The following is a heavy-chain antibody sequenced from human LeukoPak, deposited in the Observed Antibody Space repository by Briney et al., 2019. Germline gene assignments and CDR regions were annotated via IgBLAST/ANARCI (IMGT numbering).Heavy chain of an antibody. Sequence: SETLSRTCTVSGGSIISYYWSWIRQPAGKGLEWIGRIYTSGSTNYNPSLKSRVTMSVDTSKNQFSLKLSSVTAADTAVYYCARGRSYSSGWYIYYFDYWGQGTLDTVSS. D-gene: IGHD6-19*01. V-gene: IGHV4-4*07. CDR3: ARGRSYSSGWYIYYFDY. CDR2: IYTSGST. CDR1: GGSIISYY. J-gene: IGHJ4*02.